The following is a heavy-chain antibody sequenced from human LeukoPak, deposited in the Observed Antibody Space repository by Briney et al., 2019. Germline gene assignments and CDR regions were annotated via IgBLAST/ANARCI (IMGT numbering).Heavy chain of an antibody. CDR1: GGSFSGYY. V-gene: IGHV4-34*01. D-gene: IGHD4-17*01. J-gene: IGHJ4*02. Sequence: SETLSLTCAVYGGSFSGYYWSWIRQPPGKGLEWIGEINHSRSTNCNPSLKSRVTISVDTSKNQFSLKLSSVTAADTAVYYCARGLDYGDLTDYFDYWGQGTLVTVSS. CDR2: INHSRST. CDR3: ARGLDYGDLTDYFDY.